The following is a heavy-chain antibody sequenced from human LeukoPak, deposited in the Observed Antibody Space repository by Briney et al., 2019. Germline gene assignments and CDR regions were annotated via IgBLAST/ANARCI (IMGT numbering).Heavy chain of an antibody. J-gene: IGHJ4*02. Sequence: GGSLRLSCAASESTFSSYAFHWVRQAPGKGLDWVTLISYDGTDKYYADSVKGRFTVSRDNSKNTLYLQMNSLRPEDTAVYYCVRGRFYYDTSGYFDYWGQGALVTVSS. D-gene: IGHD3-22*01. CDR3: VRGRFYYDTSGYFDY. V-gene: IGHV3-30*01. CDR2: ISYDGTDK. CDR1: ESTFSSYA.